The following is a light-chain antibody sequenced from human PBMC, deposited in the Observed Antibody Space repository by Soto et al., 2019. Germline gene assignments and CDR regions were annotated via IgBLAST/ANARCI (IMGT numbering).Light chain of an antibody. Sequence: DIQMTQSPSTLYASVGDRVTISCRASQSITTWLAWYQQKPGKAPNLLISRASDLENGVPSRFSGSGSGTEFTLTISSLQPDDFATYHCQQYDDYPLTFGGGTKVEIK. CDR1: QSITTW. CDR3: QQYDDYPLT. CDR2: RAS. V-gene: IGKV1-5*03. J-gene: IGKJ4*01.